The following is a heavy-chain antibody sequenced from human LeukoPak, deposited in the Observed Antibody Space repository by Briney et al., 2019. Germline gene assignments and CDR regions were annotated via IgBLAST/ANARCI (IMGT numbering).Heavy chain of an antibody. CDR3: AKDLLVVPAAIPDY. V-gene: IGHV3-30*18. Sequence: PGRSLRLSCAASGFTFSSYGMHWVRQAPDKGLEWVAVISYDGSNKYYADSGEGRFTISRDNSKNTLYLQMNSLRAEDTAVYYCAKDLLVVPAAIPDYWGQGTLVTVSS. CDR2: ISYDGSNK. J-gene: IGHJ4*02. D-gene: IGHD2-2*01. CDR1: GFTFSSYG.